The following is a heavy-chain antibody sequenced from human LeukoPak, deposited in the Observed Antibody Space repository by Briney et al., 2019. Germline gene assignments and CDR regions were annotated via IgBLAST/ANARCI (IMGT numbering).Heavy chain of an antibody. V-gene: IGHV4-39*02. Sequence: SETLSLTCAVSGGSISSSSYYWGWIRQPPGKGLEWIGSIYYSGSTYYNPSLKSRVTISVDTSKNQFSLKLSSVTAADTAVYYCAREGSGSYGGYYFDYWGQGTLVTVSS. CDR3: AREGSGSYGGYYFDY. CDR2: IYYSGST. J-gene: IGHJ4*02. D-gene: IGHD1-26*01. CDR1: GGSISSSSYY.